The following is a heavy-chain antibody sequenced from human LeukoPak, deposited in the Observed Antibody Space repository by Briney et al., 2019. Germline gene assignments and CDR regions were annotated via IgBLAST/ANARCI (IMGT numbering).Heavy chain of an antibody. D-gene: IGHD6-19*01. CDR2: IYYSGST. CDR1: GGSMSPYY. CDR3: ATGSSGWRDY. V-gene: IGHV4-39*01. Sequence: SETLSLTCTVSGGSMSPYYWGWIRQPPGKGLEWIGSIYYSGSTYYNPSLKSRVTISVDTSKNQISLKLSSVTAADTAVYYCATGSSGWRDYWGQGTLVTVSS. J-gene: IGHJ4*02.